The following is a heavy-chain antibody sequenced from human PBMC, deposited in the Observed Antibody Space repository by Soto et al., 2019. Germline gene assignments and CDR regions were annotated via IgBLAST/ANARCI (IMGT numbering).Heavy chain of an antibody. Sequence: SVKVSCKASGGTFSSYAISWVRQAPGQGLEWMGGIIPIFGTANYAQKFQGRVTITADESTSTAYMELSSPRSEDTAVYYCAMCAAITGVAFDRWGQGTMVTVSS. V-gene: IGHV1-69*13. J-gene: IGHJ3*02. D-gene: IGHD1-20*01. CDR3: AMCAAITGVAFDR. CDR2: IIPIFGTA. CDR1: GGTFSSYA.